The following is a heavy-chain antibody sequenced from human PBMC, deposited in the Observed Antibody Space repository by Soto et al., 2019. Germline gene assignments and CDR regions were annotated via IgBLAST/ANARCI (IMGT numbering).Heavy chain of an antibody. V-gene: IGHV3-23*01. CDR2: ISGSGGST. Sequence: PGGSLRLSCAASGFTFRSYAMSGVRQAPGRGLEWVSAISGSGGSTYYADSVKGRFTISRDNSKNTLYLQMNSLRAEDTAVYYCATNSGYVFCSVYYGPSSSSDSWGQG. CDR3: ATNSGYVFCSVYYGPSSSSDS. CDR1: GFTFRSYA. J-gene: IGHJ5*02. D-gene: IGHD3-3*01.